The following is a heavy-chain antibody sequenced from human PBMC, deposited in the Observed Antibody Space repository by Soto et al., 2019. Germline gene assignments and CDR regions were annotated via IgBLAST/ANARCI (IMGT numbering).Heavy chain of an antibody. D-gene: IGHD6-13*01. J-gene: IGHJ6*03. CDR3: ARHGGTSSFIRSYYMDV. Sequence: SETLSLTCTVSGGSISSSNYYWGWIRQPPGKGLEWIGNIYYSGTTYYKSSLKSRVTISVDTSKIQFSLKLSSVTAADTAVYCCARHGGTSSFIRSYYMDVWGKGTTVTVSS. CDR1: GGSISSSNYY. CDR2: IYYSGTT. V-gene: IGHV4-39*01.